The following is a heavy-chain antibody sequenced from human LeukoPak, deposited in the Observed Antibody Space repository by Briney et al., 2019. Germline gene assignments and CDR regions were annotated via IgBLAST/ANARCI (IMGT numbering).Heavy chain of an antibody. J-gene: IGHJ4*02. CDR2: ITQDGSEK. D-gene: IGHD2-21*02. CDR3: ARDLLFFPGYDDY. Sequence: PGGSLRLSCAASGFTFSSYWMSWVRQAPGEGVEWVANITQDGSEKYYVDSVKGRFTISRDNAKNSLYLQMNSLRAEDTAVYYCARDLLFFPGYDDYWGQGTLVTVSS. CDR1: GFTFSSYW. V-gene: IGHV3-7*03.